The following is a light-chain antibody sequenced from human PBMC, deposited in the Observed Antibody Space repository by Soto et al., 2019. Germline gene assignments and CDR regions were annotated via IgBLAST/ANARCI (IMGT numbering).Light chain of an antibody. CDR1: QSISSSY. V-gene: IGKV3-20*01. CDR3: QQYGSSPRT. CDR2: GAS. Sequence: EIVLTQSPGTLSLSPAERATLSCRASQSISSSYLAWFQQKPGQAPRLLIYGASSRATGIPDRFSGGESGTDFTLTISRLEREDFAVYYCQQYGSSPRTFGQGTKVEIK. J-gene: IGKJ1*01.